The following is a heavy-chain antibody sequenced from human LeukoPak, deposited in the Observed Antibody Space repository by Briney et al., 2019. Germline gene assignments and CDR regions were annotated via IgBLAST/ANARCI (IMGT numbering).Heavy chain of an antibody. D-gene: IGHD2-8*01. CDR1: GGSFSGYY. V-gene: IGHV4-34*01. CDR2: INHSGST. Sequence: SETLSLTCAVYGGSFSGYYWSWIRHPPGKGLEWIGEINHSGSTNYNPSLKSRVTISVDTSKNQFSLKLSSVTAADTAVYYCARKVYAASLDYWGQGTLVIVS. CDR3: ARKVYAASLDY. J-gene: IGHJ4*02.